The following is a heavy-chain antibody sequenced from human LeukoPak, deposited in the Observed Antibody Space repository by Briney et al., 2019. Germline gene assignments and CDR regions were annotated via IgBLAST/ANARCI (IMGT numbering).Heavy chain of an antibody. CDR3: SRESGAFSPFGY. D-gene: IGHD1-26*01. CDR2: IPLSGVT. Sequence: SGTLSLTCGVSGGSISSTNWWSWVRQPPGQGLEWIGEIPLSGVTNCNPSLKSRVTMSLDRSKNHLSLTLTSVTAADTAVYYCSRESGAFSPFGYWGQGTLVTVSS. J-gene: IGHJ4*02. CDR1: GGSISSTNW. V-gene: IGHV4-4*02.